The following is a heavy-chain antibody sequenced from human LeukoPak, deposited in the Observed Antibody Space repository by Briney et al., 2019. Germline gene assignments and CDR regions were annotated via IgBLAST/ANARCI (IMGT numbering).Heavy chain of an antibody. V-gene: IGHV3-30*03. CDR1: GFTFSSYG. CDR2: ISYDGSNK. D-gene: IGHD1-7*01. CDR3: AINLNWNYAAFDI. J-gene: IGHJ3*02. Sequence: GGSLRLSCAASGFTFSSYGMHWVRQAPGKGLEWVAVISYDGSNKYYADSVKGRFTISRDNSKNTLYLQMNSLRAEDTAVYYCAINLNWNYAAFDIWGQGTMVTVSS.